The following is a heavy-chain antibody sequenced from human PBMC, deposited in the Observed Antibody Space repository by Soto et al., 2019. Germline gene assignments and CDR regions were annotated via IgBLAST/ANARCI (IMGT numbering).Heavy chain of an antibody. Sequence: QVLLVESGGGVVQPGRSLRLSCAGSGFTFSNYGLHWVRQAPGKGLEWVSFTSFDGSHKYYADSVKGRFTISRDNSNNMLYLQMGSLRAEETAVYYCAKDGSPRYCGRSTCHPAGAYWGQGTLVTVSS. V-gene: IGHV3-30*18. CDR3: AKDGSPRYCGRSTCHPAGAY. J-gene: IGHJ4*02. CDR2: TSFDGSHK. CDR1: GFTFSNYG. D-gene: IGHD2-2*01.